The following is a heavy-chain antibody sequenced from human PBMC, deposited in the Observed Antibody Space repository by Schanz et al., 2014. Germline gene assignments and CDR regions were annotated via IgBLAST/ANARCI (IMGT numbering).Heavy chain of an antibody. CDR1: GFTFSSYG. D-gene: IGHD2-21*01. Sequence: QVQLVESGGGVVQPGGSLRLSCAASGFTFSSYGMHWVRQAPGKGLEWVTFIRFDGSDKYYADSVKGRFSVSRDNSKNTLYLQMNSLRADDTAVYYCAKGQGAVINNWYFDLWGRGTLVTVSS. CDR3: AKGQGAVINNWYFDL. J-gene: IGHJ2*01. V-gene: IGHV3-30*02. CDR2: IRFDGSDK.